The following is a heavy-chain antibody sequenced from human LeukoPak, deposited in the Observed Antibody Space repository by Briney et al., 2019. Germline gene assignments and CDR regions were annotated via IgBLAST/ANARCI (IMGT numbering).Heavy chain of an antibody. CDR1: GGSISSYS. CDR3: ARDKRPGGLGDYGGNWFDP. D-gene: IGHD4-17*01. J-gene: IGHJ5*02. V-gene: IGHV4-59*12. CDR2: IYHSGST. Sequence: SETLSLTCTVSGGSISSYSWSWIRQPPGKGLEWIGYIYHSGSTYYNPSLKSRVTISVDTSKNQFSLKLSSVTAADTAVYYCARDKRPGGLGDYGGNWFDPWGQGTLVTVSS.